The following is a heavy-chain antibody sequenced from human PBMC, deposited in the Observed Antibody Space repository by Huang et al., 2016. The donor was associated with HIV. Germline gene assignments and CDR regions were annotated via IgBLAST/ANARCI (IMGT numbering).Heavy chain of an antibody. V-gene: IGHV3-7*01. Sequence: VESGGRSVQPGGSIRLSCVGSTFTFGAYWMSWVRQPQGKGLEWVANIKQDETEKYYVDSVKGRFNISRDNAKKVLFLEMDALRVEDTAIYFCATKTAGMDIRGQGTTVIVSS. CDR3: ATKTAGMDI. CDR2: IKQDETEK. J-gene: IGHJ6*02. CDR1: TFTFGAYW.